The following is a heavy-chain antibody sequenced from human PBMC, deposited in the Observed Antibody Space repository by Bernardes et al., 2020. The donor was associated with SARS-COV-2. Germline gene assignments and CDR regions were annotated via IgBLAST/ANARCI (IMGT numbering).Heavy chain of an antibody. V-gene: IGHV4-39*01. CDR2: IYYGGNT. D-gene: IGHD1-26*01. CDR3: ARGTIVGASDY. Sequence: SETLSLTCTVSGGSVMNNNYYWGWIRQPPGKGLEWIGSIYYGGNTYNNPSLKSRLAISVDTSKNQISLKLNSVTAADAAVYYCARGTIVGASDYWGQGTLVTVSS. CDR1: GGSVMNNNYY. J-gene: IGHJ4*02.